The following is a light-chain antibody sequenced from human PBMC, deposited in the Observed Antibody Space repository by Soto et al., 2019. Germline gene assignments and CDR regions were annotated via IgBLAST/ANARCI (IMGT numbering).Light chain of an antibody. V-gene: IGKV3-20*01. Sequence: EIVLTQSPGTLSLSPGERATLSCRASHSFSSTYLAWYQQTPGQAPRLLIYGASSRATGIPDRFSGSGSGTDFTLTISRLEPEDFAVYYCQQYGNSPPLTFGGGTKVEIK. CDR1: HSFSSTY. CDR3: QQYGNSPPLT. CDR2: GAS. J-gene: IGKJ4*01.